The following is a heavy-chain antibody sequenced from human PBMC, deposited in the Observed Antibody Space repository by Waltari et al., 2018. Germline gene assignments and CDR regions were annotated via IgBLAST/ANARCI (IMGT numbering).Heavy chain of an antibody. CDR2: INPNSGVK. CDR3: AREAERRYYYDSSGYFND. V-gene: IGHV1-2*02. J-gene: IGHJ4*02. Sequence: QVQLVQSEAEVTKPGASVKVPCKAYEYTFNGDSMHWQRKAPAQRLEWMGCINPNSGVKNYAEKFQGRVTMTRDTSISTAYMELSRLRSDDTAVYYCAREAERRYYYDSSGYFNDWGQGTLVTVSS. D-gene: IGHD3-22*01. CDR1: EYTFNGDS.